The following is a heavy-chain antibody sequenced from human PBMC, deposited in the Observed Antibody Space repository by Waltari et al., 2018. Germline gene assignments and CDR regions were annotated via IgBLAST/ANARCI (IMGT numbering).Heavy chain of an antibody. D-gene: IGHD3-10*01. CDR3: ARDLLLWFRELPAWAFDI. CDR2: ISSSSSTI. J-gene: IGHJ3*02. CDR1: GFTFSSYS. V-gene: IGHV3-48*01. Sequence: EEQLVESGGGLVQPGGSLRLSCAASGFTFSSYSMNWVRQAPGKWLEWVSYISSSSSTIYYADSVKGRFTISRDNAKNSLYLQMNSLRAEDTAVYYCARDLLLWFRELPAWAFDIWGQGTMVTVSS.